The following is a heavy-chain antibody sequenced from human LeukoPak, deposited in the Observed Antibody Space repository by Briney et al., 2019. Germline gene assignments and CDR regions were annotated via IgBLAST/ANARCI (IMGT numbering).Heavy chain of an antibody. V-gene: IGHV4-30-4*07. CDR3: ARPMVRGVSGDYYGMDV. CDR2: IYYSGST. D-gene: IGHD3-10*01. Sequence: SQTLSLTCAVSGGSISSGGYSWSWIRQPPGKGLEWIGYIYYSGSTNYNPSLKSRVTISVDTSKNQFSLKLSSVTAADTAVYYCARPMVRGVSGDYYGMDVWGQGTTVTVSS. J-gene: IGHJ6*02. CDR1: GGSISSGGYS.